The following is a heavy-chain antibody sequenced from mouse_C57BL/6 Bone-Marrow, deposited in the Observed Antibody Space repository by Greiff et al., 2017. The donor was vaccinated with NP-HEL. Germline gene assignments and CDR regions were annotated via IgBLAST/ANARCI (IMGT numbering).Heavy chain of an antibody. Sequence: EVQLVESGGGLVQPGGSLKLSCAASGFTFSDYGMAWVRQAPRKGPEWVAFISNLAYSIYSADTVTGRFTISRENAKNTLYLEMSSLRSEDTAMYYCARQAYYSNYRDAMDYWGQGTSVTVSS. D-gene: IGHD2-5*01. V-gene: IGHV5-15*01. CDR2: ISNLAYSI. CDR1: GFTFSDYG. CDR3: ARQAYYSNYRDAMDY. J-gene: IGHJ4*01.